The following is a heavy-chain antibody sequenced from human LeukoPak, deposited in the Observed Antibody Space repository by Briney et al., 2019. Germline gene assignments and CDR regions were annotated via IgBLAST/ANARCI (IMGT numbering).Heavy chain of an antibody. CDR3: ARRRRREIPRGQRRYFDWFWFDP. CDR2: IYTSGST. CDR1: GGSISSYY. D-gene: IGHD3-9*01. J-gene: IGHJ5*02. V-gene: IGHV4-4*07. Sequence: PSETLSLTCTVSGGSISSYYWSWIRQPAGKGLEWIGRIYTSGSTNYNPSLKSRVTMSVDTSKNQFSLKLSSVTAADTAVYYCARRRRREIPRGQRRYFDWFWFDPWGQGTLVTVSS.